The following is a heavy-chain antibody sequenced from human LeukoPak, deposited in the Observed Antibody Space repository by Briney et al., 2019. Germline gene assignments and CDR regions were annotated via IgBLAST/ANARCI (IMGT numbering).Heavy chain of an antibody. V-gene: IGHV3-30*18. CDR2: ISYDGSNK. D-gene: IGHD1/OR15-1a*01. CDR3: AKDGTTSVDYFDY. J-gene: IGHJ4*02. CDR1: GFTFSSYG. Sequence: PGGSLRLSCAASGFTFSSYGMHWVRQAPGKGLEWVAVISYDGSNKYYADSVKGRFTISRDNSKNTLYLQMNSLRAEDTAVYYCAKDGTTSVDYFDYWGQGTLVTVSS.